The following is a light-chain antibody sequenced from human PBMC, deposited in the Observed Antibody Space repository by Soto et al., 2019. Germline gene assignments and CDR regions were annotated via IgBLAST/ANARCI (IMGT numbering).Light chain of an antibody. CDR3: CSYAGSSTYV. CDR2: EGS. V-gene: IGLV2-23*01. J-gene: IGLJ1*01. CDR1: SSDVGSYNL. Sequence: QSALAQPASVSGSPGQSITISCTGTSSDVGSYNLVSRYQQHPGKAPKLMIYEGSKRPSGVSNRFSGSKSGNTASLTISGLQAEDEADYYCCSYAGSSTYVFGTGTKVTVX.